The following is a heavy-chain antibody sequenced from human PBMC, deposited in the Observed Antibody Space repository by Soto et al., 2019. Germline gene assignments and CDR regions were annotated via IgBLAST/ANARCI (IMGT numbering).Heavy chain of an antibody. J-gene: IGHJ4*02. CDR2: ISAYNGNT. CDR3: ARGPPSYYDSSGYYKYFDY. Sequence: QVQLVQSGAEVKKPGASVKVSCKASGYTFTSYGITWVRQAPGQGLEWMGWISAYNGNTNYEQKLQGRVTMTTDTSTSPAYMELRSLRSDDTDVYYCARGPPSYYDSSGYYKYFDYWGQGTLVTVSS. D-gene: IGHD3-22*01. CDR1: GYTFTSYG. V-gene: IGHV1-18*01.